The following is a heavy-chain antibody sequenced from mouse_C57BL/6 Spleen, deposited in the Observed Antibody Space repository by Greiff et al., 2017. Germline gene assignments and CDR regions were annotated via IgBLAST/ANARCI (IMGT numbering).Heavy chain of an antibody. V-gene: IGHV1-50*01. J-gene: IGHJ2*01. CDR2: IDPSDSYT. CDR3: ARGDPITTVVGGY. Sequence: QVQLKQPGAELVKPGASVKLSCKASGYTFTSYWMQWVKQRPGQGLEWIGEIDPSDSYTNYNQKFKGKATLTVDTSSSTAYMQLSSLTSEDSAVYYCARGDPITTVVGGYWGQGTTLTVSS. D-gene: IGHD1-1*01. CDR1: GYTFTSYW.